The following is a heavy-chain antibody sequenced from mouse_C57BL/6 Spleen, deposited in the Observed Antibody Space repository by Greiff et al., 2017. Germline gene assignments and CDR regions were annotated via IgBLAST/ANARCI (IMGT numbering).Heavy chain of an antibody. Sequence: EVQLQQSGPELVKPGASVKISCKASGYTFTDYYMNWVKQSHGKSLEWIGDINPNNGGTSYNQKFKGKATLTVDKSSSTAYMELRSLTSVDSAVYYCARSLAWFAYWGQGTLVTVSA. CDR3: ARSLAWFAY. V-gene: IGHV1-26*01. CDR1: GYTFTDYY. CDR2: INPNNGGT. J-gene: IGHJ3*01.